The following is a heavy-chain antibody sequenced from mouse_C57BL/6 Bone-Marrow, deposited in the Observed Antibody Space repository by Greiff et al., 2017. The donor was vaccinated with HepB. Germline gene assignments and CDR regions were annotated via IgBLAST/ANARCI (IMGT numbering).Heavy chain of an antibody. CDR1: GYTFTDYN. J-gene: IGHJ2*01. CDR2: INPNNGGT. Sequence: EVKLQQSGPELVKPGASVKIPCKASGYTFTDYNMDWVKQSHGKSLEWIGDINPNNGGTIYNQKFKGKATLTVDKSSSTAYMELRSLTSEDTAVYYCARRYYGNYYFDYWGQGTTLTVSS. V-gene: IGHV1-18*01. CDR3: ARRYYGNYYFDY. D-gene: IGHD2-1*01.